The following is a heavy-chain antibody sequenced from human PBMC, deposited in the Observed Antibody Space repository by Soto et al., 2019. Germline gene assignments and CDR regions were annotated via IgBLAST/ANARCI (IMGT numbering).Heavy chain of an antibody. D-gene: IGHD5-18*01. Sequence: PGGSLRLSCAASGFTFSSYAMSWVRQAPGKGLEWVAVIWYDGSNKYYADSVKGRFTISRDNSKNTLYLQMNSLRAEDTAVYYCARDAEYSYGSGRFDYWGQGTLVTVSS. CDR3: ARDAEYSYGSGRFDY. CDR1: GFTFSSYA. V-gene: IGHV3-33*08. J-gene: IGHJ4*02. CDR2: IWYDGSNK.